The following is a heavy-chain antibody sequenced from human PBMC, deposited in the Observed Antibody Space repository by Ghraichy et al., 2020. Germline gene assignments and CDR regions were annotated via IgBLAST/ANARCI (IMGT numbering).Heavy chain of an antibody. Sequence: GESLNISCAASGFTFRTYSMNWVRQAPGKGLEWVAVVSHDGSNKYYADSLKGRFTISRDNTKNTLYLQMNSLRAEDTAVYYCAKDSSLDYWGQGTLVTVSS. CDR1: GFTFRTYS. CDR3: AKDSSLDY. J-gene: IGHJ4*02. V-gene: IGHV3-30-3*01. CDR2: VSHDGSNK.